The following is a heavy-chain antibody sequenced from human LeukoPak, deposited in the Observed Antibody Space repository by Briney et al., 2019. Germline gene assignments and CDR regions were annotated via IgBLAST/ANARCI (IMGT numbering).Heavy chain of an antibody. CDR1: GFTFSNYA. CDR3: TTERFLEWFAPPDIDY. J-gene: IGHJ4*02. CDR2: IKSKTDGGTT. V-gene: IGHV3-15*01. D-gene: IGHD3-3*01. Sequence: PGGSLRLSCAGSGFTFSNYAMTWVRQAPGKGLEWVGRIKSKTDGGTTDYAAPVKGRFTISRDDSKNTLYLQMNSLKTEDTAVYYCTTERFLEWFAPPDIDYWGQGTLVTVSS.